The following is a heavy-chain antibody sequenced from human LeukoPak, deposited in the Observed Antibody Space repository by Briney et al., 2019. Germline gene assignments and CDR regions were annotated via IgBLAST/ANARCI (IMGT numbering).Heavy chain of an antibody. CDR2: IIPIFGTA. Sequence: EASVKVPCKASGGTFSSYAISWVRQAPGQGLEWMGGIIPIFGTANYAQKFQGRVTITADESTSTAYMELSSLRSEDTAVYYCARGGRKYYYGSGSPRNFDYWGQGTLVTVSS. CDR3: ARGGRKYYYGSGSPRNFDY. CDR1: GGTFSSYA. D-gene: IGHD3-10*01. V-gene: IGHV1-69*01. J-gene: IGHJ4*02.